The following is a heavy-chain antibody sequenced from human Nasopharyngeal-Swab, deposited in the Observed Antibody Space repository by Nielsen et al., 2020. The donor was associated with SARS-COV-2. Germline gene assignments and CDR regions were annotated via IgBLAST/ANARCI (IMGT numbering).Heavy chain of an antibody. Sequence: ETLSLTCAVYGGSFSGYYWSWVRQAPGKGLEWVANIKQDGSEKYYVDSVKGRFTISRDNAKNSLYLQMNSLRAEDTAVYYCARGYSSSDVWGKGTTVTVSS. CDR1: GGSFSGYY. J-gene: IGHJ6*04. V-gene: IGHV3-7*01. CDR3: ARGYSSSDV. D-gene: IGHD6-6*01. CDR2: IKQDGSEK.